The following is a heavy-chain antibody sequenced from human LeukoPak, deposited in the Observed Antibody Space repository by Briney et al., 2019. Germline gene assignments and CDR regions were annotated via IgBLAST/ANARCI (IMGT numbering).Heavy chain of an antibody. CDR3: ARDPLAAAGPPPPGY. CDR2: IGRSDTPM. D-gene: IGHD6-13*01. Sequence: GGSLRLSCVASGFTFSDYYMTWIRQAPGKGLEWVSDIGRSDTPMNYADPVKGRFTISRDNAKNSLYLHMTSLRGEDTAVYYCARDPLAAAGPPPPGYWGQGTLVTVSS. CDR1: GFTFSDYY. V-gene: IGHV3-11*01. J-gene: IGHJ4*02.